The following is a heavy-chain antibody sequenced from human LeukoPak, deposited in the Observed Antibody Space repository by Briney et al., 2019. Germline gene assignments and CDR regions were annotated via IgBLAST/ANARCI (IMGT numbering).Heavy chain of an antibody. V-gene: IGHV4-34*01. CDR1: GGSFSGYY. J-gene: IGHJ4*02. CDR3: ARAQVLWFGKLSVPQSFDH. D-gene: IGHD3-10*01. CDR2: INHSGQT. Sequence: PSETLSLTCAVYGGSFSGYYWSWIRQPPGKGLEWIGEINHSGQTYYNPSLKSRVTISVDTSKNQFSLMLTSMTAADPAVYYCARAQVLWFGKLSVPQSFDHWGQGTLVTVSS.